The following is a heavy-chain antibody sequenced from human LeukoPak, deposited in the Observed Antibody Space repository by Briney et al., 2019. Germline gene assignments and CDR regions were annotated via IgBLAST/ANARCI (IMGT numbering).Heavy chain of an antibody. J-gene: IGHJ3*02. Sequence: GASVKVSCKASGYTFTSYGISWVRQAPGQGLEWMGGIIPIFGTANYAQKFQGRVMITADESTSTAYMELSSLRSEDTAVYYCARGDYYDSSGYYGTGAFDIWGQGTMVTVSS. CDR3: ARGDYYDSSGYYGTGAFDI. CDR2: IIPIFGTA. V-gene: IGHV1-69*13. D-gene: IGHD3-22*01. CDR1: GYTFTSYG.